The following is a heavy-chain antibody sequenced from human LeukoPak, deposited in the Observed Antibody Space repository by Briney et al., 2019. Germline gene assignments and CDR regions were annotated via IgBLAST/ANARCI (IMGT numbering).Heavy chain of an antibody. J-gene: IGHJ4*02. V-gene: IGHV4-39*07. D-gene: IGHD6-13*01. CDR2: IFYSGST. CDR3: ARADLAAAGTPPFLDY. Sequence: KTSETLSLTCTVSGGSISTSNYYWGWIRQPPGKGLEWIGNIFYSGSTYYSPSLKSRVTISVDTSKNQFSLKLSSVTAADTAVYYCARADLAAAGTPPFLDYWGQGTLVTVSS. CDR1: GGSISTSNYY.